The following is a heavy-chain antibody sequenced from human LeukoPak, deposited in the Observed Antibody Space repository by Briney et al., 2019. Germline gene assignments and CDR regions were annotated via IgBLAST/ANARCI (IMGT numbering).Heavy chain of an antibody. J-gene: IGHJ4*02. CDR1: GGSISSYY. V-gene: IGHV4-59*01. CDR3: ARIAVAGTVDY. Sequence: SETLSLTCTVSGGSISSYYWSWIRQPPGKGLEWIGYIYYSGSTNYNPSLKSRVTISVDTSKNQFSLKLSSVTAADTAVYYCARIAVAGTVDYWGQGTLVTVSS. CDR2: IYYSGST. D-gene: IGHD6-19*01.